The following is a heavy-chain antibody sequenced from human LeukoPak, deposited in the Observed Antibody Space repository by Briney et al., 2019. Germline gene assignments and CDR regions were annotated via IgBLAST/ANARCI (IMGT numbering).Heavy chain of an antibody. CDR2: IYYSGST. V-gene: IGHV4-59*01. J-gene: IGHJ4*02. D-gene: IGHD5-24*01. CDR3: ARLLGYNSKTPYYFDY. Sequence: SETLSLTCTVSGGSISSYYWSWIRQPPGKGLEWIGYIYYSGSTNYNPSLKSRVTISVDTSKNQFSLKLSSVTAGDTAVYYCARLLGYNSKTPYYFDYWGQGTLVTVSS. CDR1: GGSISSYY.